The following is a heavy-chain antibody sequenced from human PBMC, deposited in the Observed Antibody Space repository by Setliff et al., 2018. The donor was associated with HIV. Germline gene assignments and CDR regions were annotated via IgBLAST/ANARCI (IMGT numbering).Heavy chain of an antibody. CDR1: GYPFTSYG. CDR2: ISPYNGDT. D-gene: IGHD1-26*01. V-gene: IGHV1-18*01. J-gene: IGHJ3*02. CDR3: ARASGGNSVENGFDI. Sequence: VASVKVSCKASGYPFTSYGLCWVRQAPGQGLEWMGWISPYNGDTYYDEKFQGRVTMTTDTSTSTASMELTSLRSDDTAVYYCARASGGNSVENGFDIWGQGTMVTVSS.